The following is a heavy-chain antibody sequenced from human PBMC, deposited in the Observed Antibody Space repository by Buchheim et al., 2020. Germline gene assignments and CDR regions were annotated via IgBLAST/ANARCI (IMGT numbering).Heavy chain of an antibody. D-gene: IGHD3-16*01. Sequence: HLHLQESGPGLVKPSETLSLTCSVSGDSIRSSAYFWGWIRQSPGRALEWIASINYSGRAFYNPSLESRVTMSLDTSNNQFSLKLHSVTAADTAVYYCAREGWGAKSEDDYWGPGTL. CDR3: AREGWGAKSEDDY. V-gene: IGHV4-39*07. J-gene: IGHJ4*02. CDR2: INYSGRA. CDR1: GDSIRSSAYF.